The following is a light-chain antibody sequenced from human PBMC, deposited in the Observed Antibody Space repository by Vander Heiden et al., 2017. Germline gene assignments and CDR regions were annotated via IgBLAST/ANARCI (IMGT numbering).Light chain of an antibody. Sequence: IQMSQSPSSLSAFEGVSVTIPCQASPGISCYLNWYQQKPGKAPKLLIYDAANVETGVPSMFSGSGSGTDFTITISFLQPEDIATYYCQQYDNLPRTFGGGTKVEIK. CDR2: DAA. CDR1: PGISCY. J-gene: IGKJ4*02. V-gene: IGKV1-33*01. CDR3: QQYDNLPRT.